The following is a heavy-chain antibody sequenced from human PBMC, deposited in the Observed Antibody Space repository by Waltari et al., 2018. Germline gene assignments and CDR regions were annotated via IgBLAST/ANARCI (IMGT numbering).Heavy chain of an antibody. CDR1: GFSFSSYG. V-gene: IGHV3-33*08. CDR2: RWFGGSNK. D-gene: IGHD2-2*01. Sequence: QVQLVESGGGVVQPGRSLRLSCAASGFSFSSYGMHWVRQAPGKGREWGAVRWFGGSNKYYADAVKGRFTISRDNSKNTLYLQMNSLRAEYTAVYYCARKTSALYFDYCGQGALVTVSS. J-gene: IGHJ4*02. CDR3: ARKTSALYFDY.